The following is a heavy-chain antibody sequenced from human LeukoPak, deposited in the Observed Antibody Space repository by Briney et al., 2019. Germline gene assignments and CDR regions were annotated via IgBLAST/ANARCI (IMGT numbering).Heavy chain of an antibody. CDR1: GGSINSGSYY. Sequence: SQTPSLTCTVSGGSINSGSYYWSWIRQPAGKGLEWIGRIYTSGSTNYNPSLRSRVTILVDTSKNQFSLKLSSVTAADTAVYYCARESTLYDSSGYYAAPYLDYWGQGTLVTVSS. J-gene: IGHJ4*02. CDR2: IYTSGST. D-gene: IGHD3-22*01. V-gene: IGHV4-61*02. CDR3: ARESTLYDSSGYYAAPYLDY.